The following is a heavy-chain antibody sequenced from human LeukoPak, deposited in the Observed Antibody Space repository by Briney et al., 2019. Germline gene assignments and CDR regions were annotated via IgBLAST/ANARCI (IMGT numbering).Heavy chain of an antibody. V-gene: IGHV3-74*01. Sequence: GGSLRLSCAASGFTFSSYYMHWVRQAPGKGLVWVSRINSDGSTTNYADSVKGRFTISRENAKKTMYLQMNSLRVEDTAVYYCVRGTDDIDIWGQGTMVTVSS. D-gene: IGHD1-1*01. J-gene: IGHJ3*02. CDR3: VRGTDDIDI. CDR1: GFTFSSYY. CDR2: INSDGSTT.